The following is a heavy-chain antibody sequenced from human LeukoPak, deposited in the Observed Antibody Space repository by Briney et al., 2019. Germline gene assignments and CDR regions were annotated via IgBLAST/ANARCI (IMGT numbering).Heavy chain of an antibody. V-gene: IGHV4-39*07. CDR1: GGSISSSSYY. J-gene: IGHJ4*02. CDR3: ATGDKRALIAVAGLPGNYYFDY. D-gene: IGHD6-19*01. Sequence: SETLSLTCTVSGGSISSSSYYWGWIRQPPGKGLEWIGSIYYSGSTYYNPSLKSRVTISVDTSKNQFSLKLSSVTAADTAVYYCATGDKRALIAVAGLPGNYYFDYWGQGTLVTVSS. CDR2: IYYSGST.